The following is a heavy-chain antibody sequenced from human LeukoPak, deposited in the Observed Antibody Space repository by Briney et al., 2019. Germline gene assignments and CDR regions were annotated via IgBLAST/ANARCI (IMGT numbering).Heavy chain of an antibody. V-gene: IGHV7-4-1*02. Sequence: ASVKVSCKTSGYTFTTYAISWVRQAPGQGLEWMGWINTNTGNPTYAQGFTGRFVFSLDTSVSTAYLQISSLKAEDTAVYYCARVLIAGAGQVDYWGQGTLVTVSS. J-gene: IGHJ4*02. CDR2: INTNTGNP. CDR3: ARVLIAGAGQVDY. D-gene: IGHD6-13*01. CDR1: GYTFTTYA.